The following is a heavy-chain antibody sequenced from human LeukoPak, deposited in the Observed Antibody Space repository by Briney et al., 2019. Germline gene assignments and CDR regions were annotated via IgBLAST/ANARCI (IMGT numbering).Heavy chain of an antibody. CDR1: GFSFSDYG. V-gene: IGHV3-49*04. CDR3: TRGFVDTAMIYDY. CDR2: IRSRPPGGTT. D-gene: IGHD5-18*01. Sequence: PGGSLRLSCTTSGFSFSDYGMAWVRQAPGKGLEWVGFIRSRPPGGTTEYAASVKGRFTISRDDSKGIAYLQMNSLKTEDTAIYYCTRGFVDTAMIYDYWGQGTLVTVSS. J-gene: IGHJ4*02.